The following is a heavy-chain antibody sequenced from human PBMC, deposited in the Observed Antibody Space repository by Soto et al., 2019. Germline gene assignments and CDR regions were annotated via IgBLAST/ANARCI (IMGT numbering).Heavy chain of an antibody. J-gene: IGHJ6*02. V-gene: IGHV1-69*02. D-gene: IGHD6-25*01. CDR3: AGLRYYYYGMDV. Sequence: QVQLVQSGAEVKKPGSSVKVSCKASGGTFSSYTFSWVRQAPGQGLEWMGRIIPILGVANYAQKVQGRVTITADKSTSTAYMELSSLRSEDTAVYYCAGLRYYYYGMDVWGRGTTVTVSS. CDR1: GGTFSSYT. CDR2: IIPILGVA.